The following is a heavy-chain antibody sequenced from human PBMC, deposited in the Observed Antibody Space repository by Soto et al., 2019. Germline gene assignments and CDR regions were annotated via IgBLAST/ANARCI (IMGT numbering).Heavy chain of an antibody. V-gene: IGHV2-5*02. Sequence: QITLKESGPTLVTPTQTLTLTCTFSGFSLGTSGVGVGWIRQPPGKALEWLTLVYWDDDKRYSPSLKSRLTIPTDGSKDQLVLTMTNVDPVDTATYYCAHLKTTVTTYDYWGQGTLVTVCS. D-gene: IGHD4-17*01. CDR1: GFSLGTSGVG. CDR2: VYWDDDK. CDR3: AHLKTTVTTYDY. J-gene: IGHJ4*02.